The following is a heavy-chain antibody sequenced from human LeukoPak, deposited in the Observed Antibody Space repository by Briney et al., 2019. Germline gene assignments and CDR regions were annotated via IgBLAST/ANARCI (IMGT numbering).Heavy chain of an antibody. Sequence: SETLSLTCAVYGGSFSGYYWSWIRQPPGKGLEWIGEINHSGSTNSNPSLKSRVTISVDTSKNQFSLKLSSVTAADTAVYYCASPGFTIFSDDAFDIWGQGTMVTVSS. CDR2: INHSGST. V-gene: IGHV4-34*01. J-gene: IGHJ3*02. CDR3: ASPGFTIFSDDAFDI. CDR1: GGSFSGYY. D-gene: IGHD3-9*01.